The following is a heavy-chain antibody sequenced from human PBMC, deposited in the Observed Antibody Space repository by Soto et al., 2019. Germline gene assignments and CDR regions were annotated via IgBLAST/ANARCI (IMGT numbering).Heavy chain of an antibody. V-gene: IGHV1-46*01. Sequence: QVQLVQSGAEVKKPGASVKISCKASGDTFTSYYMHWVRQAPGQGLEWMGIINPSGDTSDAQKYQRRVTMTRDTSATAVYVELSSLRSEDPAVYYCARVYFSGGGCYGIDYWGQGTLVTVSS. D-gene: IGHD2-15*01. J-gene: IGHJ4*02. CDR2: INPSGDT. CDR3: ARVYFSGGGCYGIDY. CDR1: GDTFTSYY.